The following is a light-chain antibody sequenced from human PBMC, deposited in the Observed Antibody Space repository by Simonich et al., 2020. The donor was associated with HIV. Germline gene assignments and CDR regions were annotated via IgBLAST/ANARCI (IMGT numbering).Light chain of an antibody. CDR1: LSVDSSF. Sequence: EIVLTQSPGTLSLSPGERATLSCRSSLSVDSSFLAWYQQKPGLAPRLLMADASSRATGIPDRFSGSGYGTDFTLTISRLEPEDFAVYYCQQYGRSPLTFGGGTKVEI. CDR2: DAS. V-gene: IGKV3D-20*01. CDR3: QQYGRSPLT. J-gene: IGKJ4*01.